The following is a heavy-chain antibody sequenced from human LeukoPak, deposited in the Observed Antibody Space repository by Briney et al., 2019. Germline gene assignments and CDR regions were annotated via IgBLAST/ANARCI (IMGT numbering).Heavy chain of an antibody. Sequence: GGSLRLSCAASGFTFSSYEMNWVRQAPGKGLEWVSYISSGGNTIYYADSVKGRFTISRDNAKNSLYLQMNSLRAEDTAVYYCAREGSAMVSFDHWGQGTLVTVSS. CDR1: GFTFSSYE. CDR3: AREGSAMVSFDH. V-gene: IGHV3-48*03. D-gene: IGHD5-18*01. CDR2: ISSGGNTI. J-gene: IGHJ4*02.